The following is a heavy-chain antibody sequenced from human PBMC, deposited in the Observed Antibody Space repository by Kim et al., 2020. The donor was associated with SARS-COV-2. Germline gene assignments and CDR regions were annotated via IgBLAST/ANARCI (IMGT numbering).Heavy chain of an antibody. J-gene: IGHJ6*02. CDR3: ARDSLGMTMDV. Sequence: NYTPSRKSRVTISLDTSKNQFSLKVNSVTAADAAVYYCARDSLGMTMDVWGQGTTVTVSS. D-gene: IGHD3-16*01. V-gene: IGHV4-59*01.